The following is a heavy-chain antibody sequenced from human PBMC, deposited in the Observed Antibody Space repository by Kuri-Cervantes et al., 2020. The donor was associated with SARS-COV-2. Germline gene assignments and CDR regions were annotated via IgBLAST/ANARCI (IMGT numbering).Heavy chain of an antibody. Sequence: ASVKVSCKASGYTFTSYGISWVRQAPGQGLEWMGWINAHNGNTNYAQKLQGRVTVTTDTSTSTAYMELRSLRSDDTAVYYCARDRIAAAGFSCQEYWGQGTLVTVSS. V-gene: IGHV1-18*01. D-gene: IGHD6-13*01. CDR1: GYTFTSYG. CDR3: ARDRIAAAGFSCQEY. J-gene: IGHJ4*02. CDR2: INAHNGNT.